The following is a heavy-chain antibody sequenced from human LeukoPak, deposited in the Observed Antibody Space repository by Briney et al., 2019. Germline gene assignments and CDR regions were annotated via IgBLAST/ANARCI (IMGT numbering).Heavy chain of an antibody. Sequence: GGSLRLSCAASGFTLSTYAMSWVRQTPGKGLEWVAATSSSDAGTYHADSVRGRFTISRDNSKNTLYLQMNSLRAEDTAVYYCAKAFYYDILTGYFYYMDVWGKGTTVTISS. CDR3: AKAFYYDILTGYFYYMDV. CDR2: TSSSDAGT. V-gene: IGHV3-23*01. D-gene: IGHD3-9*01. CDR1: GFTLSTYA. J-gene: IGHJ6*03.